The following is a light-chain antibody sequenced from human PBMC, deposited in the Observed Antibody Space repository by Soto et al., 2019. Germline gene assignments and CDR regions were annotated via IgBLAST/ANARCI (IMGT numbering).Light chain of an antibody. J-gene: IGKJ4*01. CDR3: QKYNSAPSLT. V-gene: IGKV1-27*01. Sequence: DIQMTQSPSSLSASVGDRVTITCRASQGISNYLAWYQQKPGKVPKLLIYAASTLQSGVPSRFSGSGSGTDFTLTISSLQPEDVATSYCQKYNSAPSLTFGGGTKVEIK. CDR2: AAS. CDR1: QGISNY.